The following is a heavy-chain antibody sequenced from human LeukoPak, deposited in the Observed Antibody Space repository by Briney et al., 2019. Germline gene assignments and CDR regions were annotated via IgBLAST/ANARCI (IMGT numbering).Heavy chain of an antibody. CDR2: IYTSGST. D-gene: IGHD6-19*01. CDR1: GDSLTNYY. V-gene: IGHV4-4*07. CDR3: AREGDSSGWYPNWFDP. J-gene: IGHJ5*02. Sequence: SETLSLTCTVSGDSLTNYYWSWIRQPAGKGLEWIGRIYTSGSTNYNPSLKSRVTISVDKSKNQFSLKLSSVTAADTAVYYCAREGDSSGWYPNWFDPWGQGTLVTVSS.